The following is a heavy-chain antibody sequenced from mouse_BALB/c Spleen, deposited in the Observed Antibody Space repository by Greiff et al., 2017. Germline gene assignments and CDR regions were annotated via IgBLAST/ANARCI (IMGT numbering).Heavy chain of an antibody. CDR1: GYSFTGYY. D-gene: IGHD3-1*01. CDR2: ISCYNGAT. Sequence: LVKTGASVKISCKASGYSFTGYYMHWVKQSHGKSLERIGYISCYNGATSYNQKFKGKATFTVDTSSSTAYMQFNSLTSEDSAVYYCARDQLGYGGGFFFDYWGQGTTLTVSS. J-gene: IGHJ2*01. CDR3: ARDQLGYGGGFFFDY. V-gene: IGHV1S34*01.